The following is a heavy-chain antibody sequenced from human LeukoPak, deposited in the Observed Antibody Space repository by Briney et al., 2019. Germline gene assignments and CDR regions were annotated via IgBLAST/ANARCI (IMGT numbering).Heavy chain of an antibody. CDR1: GFTFGGYW. Sequence: GGSLRLSCGASGFTFGGYWMYWVRRAPGKGLEWVANIKYDGSEKNYVDSVKGRFTISRDNAKNSLYLQMNSLRAEDTAVYYCARDGVSSSPDFDYWGQGTLVTVSS. J-gene: IGHJ4*02. CDR2: IKYDGSEK. D-gene: IGHD6-6*01. CDR3: ARDGVSSSPDFDY. V-gene: IGHV3-7*01.